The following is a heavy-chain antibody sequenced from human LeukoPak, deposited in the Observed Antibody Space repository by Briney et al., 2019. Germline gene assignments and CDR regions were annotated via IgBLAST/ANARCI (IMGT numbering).Heavy chain of an antibody. CDR1: GGFFRSNDYY. V-gene: IGHV4-61*08. CDR3: ARNYYANRGFDY. D-gene: IGHD3-10*01. CDR2: IYFSGGT. Sequence: PSETLSLTCTVSGGFFRSNDYYWNWIRQPPGKGLEWIGYIYFSGGTNYNPSLKSRVTISVDTSKNQFSLKLSSVTAADTAVYYCARNYYANRGFDYWGQGTLVTVSS. J-gene: IGHJ4*02.